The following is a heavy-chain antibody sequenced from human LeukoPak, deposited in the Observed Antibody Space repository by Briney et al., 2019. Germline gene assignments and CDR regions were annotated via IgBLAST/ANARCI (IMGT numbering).Heavy chain of an antibody. CDR2: INPNSGGT. V-gene: IGHV1-2*02. D-gene: IGHD6-25*01. J-gene: IGHJ5*02. CDR1: GGTFSSYA. CDR3: ARDAATSGKPNWFDP. Sequence: AASVKVSCKASGGTFSSYAISWVRQAPGQGLEWMGWINPNSGGTNYAQKFQGRVTMTRDTSICTAYMELSRLRSDDTAVYYCARDAATSGKPNWFDPWGQGTLVTVSS.